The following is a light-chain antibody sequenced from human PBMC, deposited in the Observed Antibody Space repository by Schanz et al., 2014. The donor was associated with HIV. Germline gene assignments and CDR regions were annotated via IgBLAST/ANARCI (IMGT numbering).Light chain of an antibody. Sequence: EIVLTQSPATLSLSPGERATLSCRASQSVSSYLAWYQQKPGQAPRLLIYDASNRATGIPARFSGSGSGTDFTLTISRVEPEDYAVYYCQQHGGSPETFGQGTKVEIK. J-gene: IGKJ1*01. CDR1: QSVSSY. V-gene: IGKV3-11*01. CDR3: QQHGGSPET. CDR2: DAS.